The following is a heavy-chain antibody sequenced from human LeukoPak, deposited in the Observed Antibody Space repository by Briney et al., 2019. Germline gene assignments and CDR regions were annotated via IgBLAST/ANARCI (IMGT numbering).Heavy chain of an antibody. CDR2: IKKDGSEK. CDR3: ARHLSGVTGYTYGRGIDY. V-gene: IGHV3-7*01. Sequence: GGALRLSCAASGFTFSSYWMSWVRQAPGKGLEWVANIKKDGSEKYYVDSVKGRFTISRDNAKTSLYLQMNSLRAEDTAVYYCARHLSGVTGYTYGRGIDYWGQGTLVTVSS. CDR1: GFTFSSYW. J-gene: IGHJ4*02. D-gene: IGHD5-18*01.